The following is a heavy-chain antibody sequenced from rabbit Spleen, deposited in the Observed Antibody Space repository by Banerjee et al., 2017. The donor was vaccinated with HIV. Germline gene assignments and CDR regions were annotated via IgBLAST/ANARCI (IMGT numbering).Heavy chain of an antibody. J-gene: IGHJ4*01. CDR3: ARCYANVGGDFNL. CDR1: GIDFSSYYY. D-gene: IGHD6-1*01. Sequence: QQQLEESGGGLVKPGGTLTLTCKASGIDFSSYYYMCWVRQAPGKGLERIACIYAGSSGSTYYASWAKGRFTITKTSSTTVTLQMTSLTAADTATYFCARCYANVGGDFNLWGPGTLVTVS. V-gene: IGHV1S45*01. CDR2: IYAGSSGST.